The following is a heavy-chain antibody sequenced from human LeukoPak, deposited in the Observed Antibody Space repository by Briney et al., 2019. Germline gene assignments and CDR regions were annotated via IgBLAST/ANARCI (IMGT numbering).Heavy chain of an antibody. D-gene: IGHD3-10*01. CDR3: ARAEVALSQES. CDR2: IHQYGGEK. CDR1: GFTFRSHW. V-gene: IGHV3-7*01. Sequence: AGGSLRLSCEGSGFTFRSHWMSWVRQAPGKGLEWVANIHQYGGEKYYVDSVRGRFSISRDNAKNSLYLEMNSLRAEDTAVYYCARAEVALSQESWGQGTLVTVSS. J-gene: IGHJ5*02.